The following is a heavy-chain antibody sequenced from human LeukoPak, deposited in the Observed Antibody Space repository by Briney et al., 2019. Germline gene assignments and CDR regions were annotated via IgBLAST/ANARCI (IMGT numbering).Heavy chain of an antibody. CDR3: ARGGKATVVTM. CDR1: GGSVNSYY. J-gene: IGHJ4*02. V-gene: IGHV4-4*07. CDR2: IYSSGST. Sequence: SETLSLTCTVSGGSVNSYYWSWIRQPAGKGLEWIGRIYSSGSTNYNPSLKSRVSMSVDTSKNQFSLKLTSVTAADTAVYYCARGGKATVVTMWGQGILVTVSS. D-gene: IGHD4-23*01.